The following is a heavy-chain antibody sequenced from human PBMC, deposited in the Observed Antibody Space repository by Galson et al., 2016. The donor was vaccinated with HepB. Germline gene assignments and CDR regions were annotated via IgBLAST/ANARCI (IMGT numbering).Heavy chain of an antibody. D-gene: IGHD6-19*01. J-gene: IGHJ5*02. V-gene: IGHV3-74*01. CDR1: ELAFSGFW. Sequence: SLRLSCAASELAFSGFWMHWVRQAPGKGLVWVSRMYRDGTNTAYADSVKGRFTISGDNAKHTVHLQMNSLRAEDSGIYYCLRYDSGWTWGQGTLVTVSP. CDR2: MYRDGTNT. CDR3: LRYDSGWT.